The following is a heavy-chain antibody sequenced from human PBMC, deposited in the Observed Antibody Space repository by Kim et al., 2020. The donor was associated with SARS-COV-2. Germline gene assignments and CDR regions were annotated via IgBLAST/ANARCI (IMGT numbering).Heavy chain of an antibody. CDR3: ARRGNYAVDY. V-gene: IGHV3-48*03. D-gene: IGHD1-7*01. CDR1: GFTFSSYE. CDR2: ISSSGSTI. J-gene: IGHJ4*02. Sequence: GGSLRLSCAASGFTFSSYEMNWVRQAPGKGLEWVSYISSSGSTIYYADSVKGRFTISRDNAKNSLYLQMNSLRAEDTAVYYCARRGNYAVDYWGQGTLVTVSS.